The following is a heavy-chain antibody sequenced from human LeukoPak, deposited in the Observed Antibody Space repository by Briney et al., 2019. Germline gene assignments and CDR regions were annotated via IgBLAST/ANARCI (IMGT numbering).Heavy chain of an antibody. J-gene: IGHJ4*02. CDR2: ISWNSGSI. CDR3: AKDTFTMVRGAIDY. Sequence: PGRSLRLSCAASGFTFDDYAMHWVRQAPGKGLEWVSGISWNSGSIGYADSVKGRFTISRDNAKNSLYLQMNSLRAEDTALYYCAKDTFTMVRGAIDYWGQGTLVTVSS. CDR1: GFTFDDYA. V-gene: IGHV3-9*01. D-gene: IGHD3-10*01.